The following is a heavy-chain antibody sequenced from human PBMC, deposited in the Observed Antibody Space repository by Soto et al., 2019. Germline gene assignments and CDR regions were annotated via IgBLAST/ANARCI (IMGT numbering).Heavy chain of an antibody. CDR3: ARHDPSPYSSSLLFDY. Sequence: SETLSLTCTVSGGSISSSSYYWGWIRQPPGKGLEWIGCIYYSGSTNHNPSLKSRVTISVDTSKNQFSLKLSSVTAADTAVYYCARHDPSPYSSSLLFDYWGQGTLVTVSS. CDR1: GGSISSSSYY. V-gene: IGHV4-39*01. J-gene: IGHJ4*02. CDR2: IYYSGST. D-gene: IGHD6-13*01.